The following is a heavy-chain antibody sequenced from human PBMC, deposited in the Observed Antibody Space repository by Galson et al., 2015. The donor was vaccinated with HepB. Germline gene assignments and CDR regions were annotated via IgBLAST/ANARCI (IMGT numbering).Heavy chain of an antibody. CDR1: GFTFSSYC. V-gene: IGHV3-30*03. CDR3: AGGAPLDY. D-gene: IGHD3-16*01. CDR2: ISYDGSNK. Sequence: SLRLSCAAPGFTFSSYCMHWVRQAPGKGLEWVSVISYDGSNKYYADSVKGRFTISRDNSKNTLYLQMNSLRAEDTAVYYCAGGAPLDYWGQGTLVTVSS. J-gene: IGHJ4*02.